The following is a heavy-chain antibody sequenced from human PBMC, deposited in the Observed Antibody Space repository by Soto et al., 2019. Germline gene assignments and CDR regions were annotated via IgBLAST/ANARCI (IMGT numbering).Heavy chain of an antibody. Sequence: SETLSLTCAVSGNYMSGSRYNWGRRRHAPGKGPEWIGCVFYTGLTFYNPPLESLFPVSVDTSKNQFSLKVSGVPAADTAVYYCATSQKGYNRNHFDHWAQGALVTV. CDR1: GNYMSGSRYN. D-gene: IGHD1-20*01. CDR2: VFYTGLT. V-gene: IGHV4-39*01. CDR3: ATSQKGYNRNHFDH. J-gene: IGHJ4*02.